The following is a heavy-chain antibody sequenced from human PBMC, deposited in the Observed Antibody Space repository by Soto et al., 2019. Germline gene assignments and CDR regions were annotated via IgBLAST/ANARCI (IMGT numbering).Heavy chain of an antibody. CDR2: ISSSGSTI. CDR3: ASSSYCGGDCYDAFDI. Sequence: LSLTCAASGFTFSSYEMNWVRQAPGKGLEWVSYISSSGSTIYYADSVKGRFTISRDNAKNSLYLQMNSLRAEDMAVYYCASSSYCGGDCYDAFDIWGQGTMVTVSS. D-gene: IGHD2-21*02. J-gene: IGHJ3*02. CDR1: GFTFSSYE. V-gene: IGHV3-48*03.